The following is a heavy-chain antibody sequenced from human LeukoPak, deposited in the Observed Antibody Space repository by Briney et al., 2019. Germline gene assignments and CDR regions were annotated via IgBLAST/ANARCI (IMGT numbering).Heavy chain of an antibody. CDR2: SKSKTDGGTP. V-gene: IGHV3-15*01. Sequence: GGSLRLSCAASGFTFSNAWMSWVRQAPGKGLEWVGRSKSKTDGGTPDYGAPVKGRFTISRDDSKNTLYLQMNSLLTEDTAVYYCASDGYPFDHWGQGTLVTVSS. CDR1: GFTFSNAW. CDR3: ASDGYPFDH. J-gene: IGHJ5*02. D-gene: IGHD5-24*01.